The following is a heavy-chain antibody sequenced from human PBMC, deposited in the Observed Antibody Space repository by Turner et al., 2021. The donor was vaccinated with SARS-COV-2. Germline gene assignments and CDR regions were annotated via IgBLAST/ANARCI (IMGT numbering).Heavy chain of an antibody. V-gene: IGHV3-33*01. D-gene: IGHD6-19*01. CDR2: IWNDGSNK. CDR1: GFTFSNHG. J-gene: IGHJ4*02. CDR3: ARGCGGSSGCFLIDY. Sequence: QVQLVESGGGVVQPGRSLRLSCEASGFTFSNHGMHWARQAPGKGLGWVRIIWNDGSNKYYTDSVRGRFTISRDNSKNTLYLQMNSLRAEDTAVYYCARGCGGSSGCFLIDYWGQGTLVTVSS.